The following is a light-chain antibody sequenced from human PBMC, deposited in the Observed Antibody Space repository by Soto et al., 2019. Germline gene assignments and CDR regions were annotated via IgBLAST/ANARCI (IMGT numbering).Light chain of an antibody. J-gene: IGKJ4*01. CDR2: GAS. CDR3: QQYDKWPLT. Sequence: EIVMTQSPATLSVSPGERATLSCRASQSVSNKLAWYQQKVGQAPRLLIYGASTRAAGIPARFSGSGSGTELTLTISSLQSEDFEVYSCQQYDKWPLTFGGGAKVEIK. CDR1: QSVSNK. V-gene: IGKV3-15*01.